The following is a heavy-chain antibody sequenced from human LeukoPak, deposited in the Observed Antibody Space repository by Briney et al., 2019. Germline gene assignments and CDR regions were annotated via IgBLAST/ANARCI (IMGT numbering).Heavy chain of an antibody. J-gene: IGHJ4*02. CDR3: ARDTYYYDSSGYFSLDY. CDR1: DGSMSNYY. D-gene: IGHD3-22*01. V-gene: IGHV4-59*12. CDR2: IYYSGST. Sequence: PSETLSLTCSVSDGSMSNYYWSWIRQPPGKGLALIASIYYSGSTNYNPSLKSRVTMSVDTSRNQFSLKLSSFTAADTAVYYCARDTYYYDSSGYFSLDYWGQGTLVTVSS.